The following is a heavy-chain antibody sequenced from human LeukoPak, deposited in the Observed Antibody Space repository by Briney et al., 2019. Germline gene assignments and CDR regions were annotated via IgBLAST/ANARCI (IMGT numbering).Heavy chain of an antibody. D-gene: IGHD5-12*01. Sequence: PGGSLRLSCAASGFTFSDYSMHWVRQAPGKGLEWVAFIRYDGSNKYYADSVKGRFTISRDNSKNTLYLQMNSLRAEDTAVYYCAKVPYSGYEIDYWGQGTLVTVSS. V-gene: IGHV3-30*02. CDR1: GFTFSDYS. J-gene: IGHJ4*02. CDR2: IRYDGSNK. CDR3: AKVPYSGYEIDY.